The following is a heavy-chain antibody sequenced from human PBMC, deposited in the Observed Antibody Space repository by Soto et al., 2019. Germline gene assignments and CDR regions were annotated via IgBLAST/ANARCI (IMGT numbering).Heavy chain of an antibody. CDR2: ISYDGSNK. V-gene: IGHV3-30*18. Sequence: QVQLVESGGGVVQPGRSLRLSCAASGFTFSSYGMHWVRQAPGKGLEWVAVISYDGSNKYYADSVKGRFTISRDNSKNPLYLQMNSLRAEDTAVYYCAKGGVRTIPYYYYGMDVWGQGTTVTVSS. J-gene: IGHJ6*02. CDR1: GFTFSSYG. CDR3: AKGGVRTIPYYYYGMDV. D-gene: IGHD3-16*01.